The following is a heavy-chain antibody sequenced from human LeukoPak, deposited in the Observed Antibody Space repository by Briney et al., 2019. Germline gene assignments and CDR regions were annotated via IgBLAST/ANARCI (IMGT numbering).Heavy chain of an antibody. Sequence: GGSLRLSCAASGFSFSTFGMHWARRAPGKGLEWVAVIRNDGSKKFYAESVKGRFTISRDNSQNTLYLQMNRLRAEDTAVYYCGRDSLGGDYWGQGTLVTVSS. CDR2: IRNDGSKK. CDR3: GRDSLGGDY. J-gene: IGHJ4*02. V-gene: IGHV3-33*08. D-gene: IGHD3-16*01. CDR1: GFSFSTFG.